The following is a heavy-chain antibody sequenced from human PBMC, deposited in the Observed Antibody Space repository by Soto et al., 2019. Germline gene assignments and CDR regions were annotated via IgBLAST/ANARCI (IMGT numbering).Heavy chain of an antibody. CDR2: LYDVDGT. CDR1: GFTVSGKKY. CDR3: ASWHLRGHAYDI. V-gene: IGHV3-53*01. Sequence: LRLSCAASGFTVSGKKYLAWVRQAPGKGLEWVSALYDVDGTYYADSVKGRFTTSADSSKTIVYLQMNGLRPDDTAVYYCASWHLRGHAYDIWGQGTAVTVSS. D-gene: IGHD4-17*01. J-gene: IGHJ3*02.